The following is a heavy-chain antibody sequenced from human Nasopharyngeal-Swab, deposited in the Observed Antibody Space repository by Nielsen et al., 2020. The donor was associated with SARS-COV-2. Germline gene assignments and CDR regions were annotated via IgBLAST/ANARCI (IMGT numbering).Heavy chain of an antibody. Sequence: GSLRLSCAASGFTFSSYSMNWVRQAPGKGLEWIGEINHSGSTNYNPSLKSRVTISVDTSKNQFSLKLSSVTAADTAVYYCARGSFHDSSGYYTFDYWGQGTLVTVSS. CDR1: GFTFSSYS. D-gene: IGHD3-22*01. CDR2: INHSGST. V-gene: IGHV4-34*01. CDR3: ARGSFHDSSGYYTFDY. J-gene: IGHJ4*02.